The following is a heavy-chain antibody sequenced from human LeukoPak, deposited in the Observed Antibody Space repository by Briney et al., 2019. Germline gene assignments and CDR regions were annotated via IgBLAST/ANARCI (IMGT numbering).Heavy chain of an antibody. CDR2: IWYDGSNK. V-gene: IGHV3-33*08. CDR3: ASSPTGIAAAGRGYYYYYGMDV. CDR1: GFTFNICG. D-gene: IGHD6-13*01. J-gene: IGHJ6*02. Sequence: GGSLRLSCAASGFTFNICGMSWVRQAPGKGLEWVAVIWYDGSNKYYADSVKGRFTISRDNSKNTLYLQMNSLRAEDTAVYYCASSPTGIAAAGRGYYYYYGMDVWGQGTTVTVSS.